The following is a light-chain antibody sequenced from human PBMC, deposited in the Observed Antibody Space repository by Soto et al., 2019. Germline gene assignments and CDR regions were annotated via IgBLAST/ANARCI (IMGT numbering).Light chain of an antibody. CDR3: QHLNTYPRT. V-gene: IGKV1-9*01. CDR2: GAS. Sequence: DIQMTQSPSFLSASVGDRVTITCRDSQDISSYLAWYQQPPGKAPKLLIYGASTLQRGVSSRFSGSGSGTEFTLTISSLQPEVFATYYCQHLNTYPRTFGQGTKLEVK. J-gene: IGKJ2*01. CDR1: QDISSY.